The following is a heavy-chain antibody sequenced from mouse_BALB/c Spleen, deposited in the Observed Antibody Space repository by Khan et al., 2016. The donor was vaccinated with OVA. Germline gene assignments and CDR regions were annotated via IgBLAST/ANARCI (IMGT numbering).Heavy chain of an antibody. V-gene: IGHV3-2*02. CDR1: GYSITSDYA. CDR3: ARDGSRYNYAMDY. Sequence: EVQLQELGPGLVKPSQSLSLTCTVTGYSITSDYAWNWIRQFPGNKLEWMGYISSSGSTNYNPALKSRISITRDTSKNKFFLQLNSVTTEDTATYYCARDGSRYNYAMDYWGQGTSVTVSS. CDR2: ISSSGST. J-gene: IGHJ4*01. D-gene: IGHD2-3*01.